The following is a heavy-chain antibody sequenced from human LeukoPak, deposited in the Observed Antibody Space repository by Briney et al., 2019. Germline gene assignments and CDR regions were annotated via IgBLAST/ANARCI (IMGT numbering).Heavy chain of an antibody. Sequence: GGSLRLSCAASGSTFSSYEMNWVRQAPGKGLEWVSYISSSGSTIYYADSVKGRFTISRDNARNSLYLQMNSLRAEDTAVYYCAREQYSSGKSLDYWGQGKLVTVSS. D-gene: IGHD3-10*01. CDR2: ISSSGSTI. J-gene: IGHJ4*02. CDR1: GSTFSSYE. V-gene: IGHV3-48*03. CDR3: AREQYSSGKSLDY.